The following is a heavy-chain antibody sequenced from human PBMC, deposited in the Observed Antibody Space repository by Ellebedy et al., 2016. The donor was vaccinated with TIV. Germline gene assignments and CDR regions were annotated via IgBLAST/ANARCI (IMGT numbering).Heavy chain of an antibody. V-gene: IGHV3-74*01. J-gene: IGHJ4*02. Sequence: GESLKISCAASGFIFSNYWMHWVRQAPGKGLVWVSRIKYDGSITSYADSVKGRFTISRDNAKNTLYLQMNSLRAEDTAVYYCVRDRYYDGNAYYYDWGQGTLVTVSS. D-gene: IGHD3-22*01. CDR3: VRDRYYDGNAYYYD. CDR1: GFIFSNYW. CDR2: IKYDGSIT.